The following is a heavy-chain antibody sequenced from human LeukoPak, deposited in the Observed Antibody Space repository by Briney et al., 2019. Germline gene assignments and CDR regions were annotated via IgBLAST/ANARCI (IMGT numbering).Heavy chain of an antibody. Sequence: GGSLRLSCTASGYTVSDNYMSWVRQAPGKGPEWVSVIYGGGSTYYADSVKGRFTMSRDNSRNTVYLQMNSLRAEDTALYYCARDEALSERWPPPVWFDYWGQGTLVTVSS. V-gene: IGHV3-53*05. CDR3: ARDEALSERWPPPVWFDY. J-gene: IGHJ4*02. CDR2: IYGGGST. CDR1: GYTVSDNY. D-gene: IGHD6-19*01.